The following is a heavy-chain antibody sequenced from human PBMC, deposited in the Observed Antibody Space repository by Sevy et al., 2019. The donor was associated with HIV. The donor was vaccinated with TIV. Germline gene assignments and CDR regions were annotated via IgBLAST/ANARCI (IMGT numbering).Heavy chain of an antibody. J-gene: IGHJ4*02. Sequence: GGSLRLSCAASGFTFSSYDMHWVRQATGKGLEWVSAIGTAGDTYYPGSVKGRFTISRENAKNSLYLQMNSLRAGDTAVYYCARENIAVAGFDYWGQRTLVTVSS. V-gene: IGHV3-13*01. D-gene: IGHD6-19*01. CDR2: IGTAGDT. CDR3: ARENIAVAGFDY. CDR1: GFTFSSYD.